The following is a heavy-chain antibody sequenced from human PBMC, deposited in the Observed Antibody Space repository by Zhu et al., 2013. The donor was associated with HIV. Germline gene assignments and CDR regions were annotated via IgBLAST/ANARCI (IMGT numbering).Heavy chain of an antibody. CDR1: GYTFTGYY. V-gene: IGHV1-2*02. CDR2: INPNSGGT. D-gene: IGHD6-6*01. Sequence: QVQLVQSGAEVKKPGASVKVSCKASGYTFTGYYMHWVRQAPGQGLEWMGWINPNSGGTNYAQKFQGRVTMTRDTSISTAYMELSRLRSDDTAVYYCARRSLLYSSSSGSSYYYYYMDVWGKGTTVTVSS. J-gene: IGHJ6*03. CDR3: ARRSLLYSSSSGSSYYYYYMDV.